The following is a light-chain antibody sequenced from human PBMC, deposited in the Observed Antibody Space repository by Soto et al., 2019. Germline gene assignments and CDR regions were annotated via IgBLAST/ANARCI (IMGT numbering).Light chain of an antibody. CDR3: SSYSIIDTRV. CDR1: TSDVGRYKY. J-gene: IGLJ7*01. CDR2: EVS. V-gene: IGLV2-14*01. Sequence: QSALTQPASVSGSPGQSITISCTGTTSDVGRYKYVSWYQQHPGKAPKLIIYEVSNRPSGVSDRFAGSKSGNTASLTISGLQAEDEADYYCSSYSIIDTRVFGGGTQLTVL.